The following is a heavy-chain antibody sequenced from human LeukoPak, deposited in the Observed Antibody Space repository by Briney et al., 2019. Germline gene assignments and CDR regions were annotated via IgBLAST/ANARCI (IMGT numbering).Heavy chain of an antibody. CDR2: IYYSGST. Sequence: PSETLSLTCTVSGGSISSSSYYWGWIRQPPGKGLEWIGYIYYSGSTNYNPSLKSRVTISVDTSKNQFSLKLSSVTAADTAVYYCARVPYYDYIWGSWYYYYMDVWGKGTTVTVSS. CDR1: GGSISSSSYY. V-gene: IGHV4-61*05. CDR3: ARVPYYDYIWGSWYYYYMDV. J-gene: IGHJ6*03. D-gene: IGHD3-16*01.